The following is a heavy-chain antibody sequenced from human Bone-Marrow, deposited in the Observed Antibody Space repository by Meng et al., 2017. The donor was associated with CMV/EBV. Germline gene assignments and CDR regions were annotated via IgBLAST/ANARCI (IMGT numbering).Heavy chain of an antibody. J-gene: IGHJ4*02. CDR1: GYTFTSYG. Sequence: ASVKVSCKTSGYTFTSYGFSWVRQAPAQGLEWMGWINAYNADTNYAQKLQGRVTMTTDTSTSTAYMELRSLRSDDTAVYYCARDLLRKYYYDSSGYYRGSNFDYWGQGTLVTVSS. V-gene: IGHV1-18*01. CDR2: INAYNADT. D-gene: IGHD3-22*01. CDR3: ARDLLRKYYYDSSGYYRGSNFDY.